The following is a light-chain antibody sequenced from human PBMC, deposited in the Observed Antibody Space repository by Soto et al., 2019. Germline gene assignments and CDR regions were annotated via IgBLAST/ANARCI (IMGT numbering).Light chain of an antibody. CDR1: QSIRSW. CDR3: QQYDSYPLT. CDR2: KAS. Sequence: DIQMTQSPSTLSASVGDRVTITCRASQSIRSWLAWYQQKPGKAPNLLIYKASSLESGVPSRFSGSGSGTEFNLTVSSLQPDDFATYYCQQYDSYPLTFGGGTKVEIK. V-gene: IGKV1-5*03. J-gene: IGKJ4*01.